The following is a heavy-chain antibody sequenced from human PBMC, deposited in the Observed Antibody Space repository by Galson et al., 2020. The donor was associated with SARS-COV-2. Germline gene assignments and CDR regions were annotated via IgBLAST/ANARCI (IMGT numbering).Heavy chain of an antibody. J-gene: IGHJ3*01. Sequence: GGSLRLSCAVSGFYFNNYPIHWVRQAPGRGPEWIEGINRDSGPVGYADSVKGRFTISRDNAKNSLYLEMASLRAEDTALYYCTKSYGAYTFTDTFDVWGQGTMVTVSS. D-gene: IGHD2-21*01. CDR2: INRDSGPV. CDR3: TKSYGAYTFTDTFDV. CDR1: GFYFNNYP. V-gene: IGHV3-9*01.